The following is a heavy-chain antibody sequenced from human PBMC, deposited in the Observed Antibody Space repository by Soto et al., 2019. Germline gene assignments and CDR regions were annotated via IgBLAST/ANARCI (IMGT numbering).Heavy chain of an antibody. D-gene: IGHD3-3*01. CDR2: INPNSGGT. J-gene: IGHJ5*02. CDR3: ARDLRPDFWSGYYEVDNWFDP. V-gene: IGHV1-2*02. CDR1: GYTFTGYY. Sequence: ASVKVSCKASGYTFTGYYMHWVRQAPGQGLEWMGWINPNSGGTNYAQKFQGRVTMTRDTSISTAYMELSRLRSDDTAVYYCARDLRPDFWSGYYEVDNWFDPWGQGTLVTVSS.